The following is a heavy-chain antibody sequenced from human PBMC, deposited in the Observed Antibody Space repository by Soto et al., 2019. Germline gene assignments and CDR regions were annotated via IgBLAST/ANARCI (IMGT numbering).Heavy chain of an antibody. Sequence: QVQLVQSGAEVKKPGASVKVSCKASGYTFTSYDINWVRQATGQGLEWMGWMNPNSGYAGHAQKFQGRVTMTRDTSTSTAYMELSSLRSEDTAVYYCARVFGSIDYWGQGTLVTVSS. J-gene: IGHJ4*02. CDR1: GYTFTSYD. CDR2: MNPNSGYA. D-gene: IGHD2-21*01. CDR3: ARVFGSIDY. V-gene: IGHV1-8*01.